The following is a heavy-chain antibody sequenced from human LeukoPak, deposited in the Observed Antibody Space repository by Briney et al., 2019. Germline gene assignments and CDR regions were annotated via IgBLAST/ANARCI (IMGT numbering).Heavy chain of an antibody. CDR1: GFTFSSYS. Sequence: GGSLRLSCAASGFTFSSYSLNWVRQAPGKGLEWVSSISGSSSYIYYADSVKGRFTISRDNAKNSLYLQMNSLRAEDTAVYYCARVGYERTSDYYYYMDVWGKGTTVTVSS. CDR3: ARVGYERTSDYYYYMDV. D-gene: IGHD5-18*01. CDR2: ISGSSSYI. J-gene: IGHJ6*03. V-gene: IGHV3-21*01.